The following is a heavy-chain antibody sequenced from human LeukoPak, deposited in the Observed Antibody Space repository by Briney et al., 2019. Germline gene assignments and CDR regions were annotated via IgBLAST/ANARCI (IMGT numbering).Heavy chain of an antibody. V-gene: IGHV3-48*03. J-gene: IGHJ3*02. CDR3: ARVATMVRVPLDALGI. CDR2: ISRSGSTR. D-gene: IGHD3-10*01. CDR1: GFTFSACE. Sequence: QPGGSLRLSCAISGFTFSACELTWVRQAPGKGLEWVSYISRSGSTRYYADSVKGRFTISRDNAKNSLYLQMNSLRAEDTAVYYCARVATMVRVPLDALGIWGQGTMVSVSS.